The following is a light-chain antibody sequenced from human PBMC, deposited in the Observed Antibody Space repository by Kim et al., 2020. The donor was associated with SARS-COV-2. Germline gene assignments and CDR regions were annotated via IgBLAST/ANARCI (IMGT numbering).Light chain of an antibody. CDR2: EDN. V-gene: IGLV6-57*04. Sequence: NFMLTQPHSVSESPGKTVTISCTRSSGSIASNYVQWYQQRPGSAPTTVIYEDNQRPSGVPDRFSGSIDSSSNSASLTISGLKTEDEAVYYCQSYDSSIDVVFGGGTQLTVL. J-gene: IGLJ2*01. CDR1: SGSIASNY. CDR3: QSYDSSIDVV.